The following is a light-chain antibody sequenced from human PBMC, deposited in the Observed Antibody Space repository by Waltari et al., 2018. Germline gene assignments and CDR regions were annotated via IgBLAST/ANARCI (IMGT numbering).Light chain of an antibody. V-gene: IGLV2-14*03. CDR1: SSYVGRSNF. CDR2: DVS. Sequence: SALTQPASLSGSPGRPIGIACTRTSSYVGRSNFFSRYQQHPGNAPKLMIYDVSNRPSGVSNRFSGSKSGNTASLTISGLQAEDEADYHCSSYASSSTKVVFGGGTKLAVL. J-gene: IGLJ2*01. CDR3: SSYASSSTKVV.